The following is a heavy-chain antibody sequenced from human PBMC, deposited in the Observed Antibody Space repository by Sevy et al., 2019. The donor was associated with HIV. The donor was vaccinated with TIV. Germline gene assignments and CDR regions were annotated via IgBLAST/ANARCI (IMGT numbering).Heavy chain of an antibody. V-gene: IGHV1-3*01. CDR2: INAGNGNT. CDR1: GYTFTSYA. CDR3: ARERDSNFFNFDY. Sequence: ASVKVSCKASGYTFTSYAMHWVRQAPGQRLEWMGWINAGNGNTKYSQKFQGRVTITRDTSASTAYMELSSLRSEDTAVYYRARERDSNFFNFDYWGQGTLVTVSS. D-gene: IGHD4-4*01. J-gene: IGHJ4*02.